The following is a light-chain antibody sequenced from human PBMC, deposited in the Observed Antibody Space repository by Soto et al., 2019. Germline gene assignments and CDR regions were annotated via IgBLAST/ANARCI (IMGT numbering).Light chain of an antibody. CDR1: SSNIGAGYD. CDR3: QSFDSDLRAFV. J-gene: IGLJ1*01. Sequence: QSVLTQAPSIAGAPGQRVTISCTGSSSNIGAGYDVHWFQQFPGTAPRLRIYGNNNRPSGVLDRFSGSESGTSASLAIAGLQAGDEAIYYCQSFDSDLRAFVFGTGTKVTVL. CDR2: GNN. V-gene: IGLV1-40*01.